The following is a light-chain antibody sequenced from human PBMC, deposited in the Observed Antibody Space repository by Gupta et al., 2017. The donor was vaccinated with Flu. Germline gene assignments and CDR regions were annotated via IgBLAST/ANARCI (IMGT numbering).Light chain of an antibody. CDR3: LLYMGSALNWV. CDR2: STN. V-gene: IGLV8-61*01. J-gene: IGLJ3*02. Sequence: QTVVTQEPSFSVSPGGTVTLTCGLSSGSVSTSNYPSWYQQTPGQAPRTLIYSTNIRSSGVPDRFSGSILGNKAALTITGAQADDESEFYCLLYMGSALNWVFGGGTKLTV. CDR1: SGSVSTSNY.